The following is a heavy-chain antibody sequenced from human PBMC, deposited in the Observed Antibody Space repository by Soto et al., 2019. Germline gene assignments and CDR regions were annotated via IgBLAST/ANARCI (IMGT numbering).Heavy chain of an antibody. CDR3: ARCPRVCRDSAFDI. CDR1: GGTFSSYA. V-gene: IGHV1-69*13. CDR2: IIPIFGTA. Sequence: ASVKVSCKASGGTFSSYAISWVRQAPGQGLEWMGGIIPIFGTANYAQKFQGRVTITADESTSTAYMELSSLRSEDTAVYYCARCPRVCRDSAFDIWGQGTMVTVSS. D-gene: IGHD2-15*01. J-gene: IGHJ3*02.